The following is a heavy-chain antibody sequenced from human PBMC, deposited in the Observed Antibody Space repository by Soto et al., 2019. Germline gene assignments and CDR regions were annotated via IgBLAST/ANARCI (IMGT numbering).Heavy chain of an antibody. CDR2: IVCDGNRK. CDR3: ARDDAFENENGFDV. CDR1: GFTFSRYG. J-gene: IGHJ3*01. Sequence: GGSLRLCCAASGFTFSRYGFHWVRQAPGKGLEWVAVIVCDGNRKFHADPVEGRFTISRDNSKDTLYLQMNSLRAEDTAVYYCARDDAFENENGFDVWGQGTMVTVSS. D-gene: IGHD1-1*01. V-gene: IGHV3-33*01.